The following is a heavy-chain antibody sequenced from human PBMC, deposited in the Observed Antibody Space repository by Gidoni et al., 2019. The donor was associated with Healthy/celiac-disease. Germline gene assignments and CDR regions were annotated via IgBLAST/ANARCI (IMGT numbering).Heavy chain of an antibody. V-gene: IGHV3-23*01. Sequence: EVQLLESGGGLVQPGGSLRLSVADSGFTFSSYAMSWVRQAPGKGLEWVSAISGSGGSTYYADSVKGRFTISRDNSKNTLYLQMNSLRAEDTAVYYCAKDLGWGSWGILWGWGQGTLVTVSS. CDR2: ISGSGGST. CDR3: AKDLGWGSWGILWG. CDR1: GFTFSSYA. J-gene: IGHJ4*02. D-gene: IGHD2-21*01.